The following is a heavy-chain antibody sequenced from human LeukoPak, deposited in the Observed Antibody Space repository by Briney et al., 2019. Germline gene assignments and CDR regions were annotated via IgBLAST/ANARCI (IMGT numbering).Heavy chain of an antibody. Sequence: ASVKVSCKASGGTFSSYAISWVRQAPGQGLEWMGGIIPIFGTANYAQTFQGRVTITADESTSTAYMELSSLRSEDTAVYYCARGSSRGYAFDIWGQGTMVTVSS. CDR2: IIPIFGTA. J-gene: IGHJ3*02. CDR3: ARGSSRGYAFDI. D-gene: IGHD6-13*01. V-gene: IGHV1-69*13. CDR1: GGTFSSYA.